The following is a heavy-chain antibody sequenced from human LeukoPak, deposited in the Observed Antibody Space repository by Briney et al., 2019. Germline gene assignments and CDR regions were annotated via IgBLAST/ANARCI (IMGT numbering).Heavy chain of an antibody. CDR2: INPNSGGT. D-gene: IGHD1-26*01. CDR3: ARVGATYSGDP. Sequence: GASLKVSCKASGYTFTDYYIHWVRQAPGQGLEWMGWINPNSGGTNYAQKFQGRITMTRDTSISTAYMELNRLRSDDTAVYYCARVGATYSGDPWGQGTLVTVSS. CDR1: GYTFTDYY. J-gene: IGHJ5*02. V-gene: IGHV1-2*02.